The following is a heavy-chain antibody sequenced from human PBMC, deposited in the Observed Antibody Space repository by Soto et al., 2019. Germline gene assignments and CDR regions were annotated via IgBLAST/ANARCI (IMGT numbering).Heavy chain of an antibody. CDR2: INHSGST. Sequence: QVQLQQWGAGLLKPSETLSLTCAVYGGSFSGYYWSWIRQPPGKGLEWIGEINHSGSTNYNPSLKSRVTISVDTSKNQFSLKLISVTAADTAVYYCARGVRGVPPPEGNWFDPWGQGTLVTVSS. CDR1: GGSFSGYY. V-gene: IGHV4-34*01. D-gene: IGHD3-10*01. J-gene: IGHJ5*02. CDR3: ARGVRGVPPPEGNWFDP.